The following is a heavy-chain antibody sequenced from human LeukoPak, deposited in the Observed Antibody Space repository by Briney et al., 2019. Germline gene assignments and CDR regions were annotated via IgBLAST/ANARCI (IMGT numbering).Heavy chain of an antibody. J-gene: IGHJ6*04. CDR3: ARDDHGDGSGSYYGMDV. Sequence: GGSLRLSCAASGFTFSSYAMNWVRQAPGKGLEWVSTISGSGGSTYYADSVKGRFTISRDNSKNTLYLQMNSLRAEDTAVYYCARDDHGDGSGSYYGMDVWGKGTTVTVSS. V-gene: IGHV3-23*01. CDR2: ISGSGGST. CDR1: GFTFSSYA. D-gene: IGHD3-10*01.